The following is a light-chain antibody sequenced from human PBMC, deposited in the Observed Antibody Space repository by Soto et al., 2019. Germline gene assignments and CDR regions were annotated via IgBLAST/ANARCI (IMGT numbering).Light chain of an antibody. CDR3: QQYNDYSGT. CDR2: DAS. V-gene: IGKV1-5*01. J-gene: IGKJ1*01. Sequence: DIQMTQSPSPLSASVGDRVTISCRASQTISSWLAWYQQKPGKAPKLLIYDASSLESGVPSRFSGSGSGTECTLTISSLQADDVATYYCQQYNDYSGTFGQGTKVDIK. CDR1: QTISSW.